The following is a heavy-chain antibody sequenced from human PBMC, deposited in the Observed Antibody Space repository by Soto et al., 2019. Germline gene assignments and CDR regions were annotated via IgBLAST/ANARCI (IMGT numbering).Heavy chain of an antibody. CDR2: ISGSGGST. Sequence: GGSLRLSCAASGFTFSSYAMSWFRQAPGKGLEWVSAISGSGGSTYYADSVKGRFTISRDNSKNTLYLQMNSLRAEDTAVYYCAKDQRADFWSGYYLYYYYYGMDVWGQRTTVTVSS. J-gene: IGHJ6*02. D-gene: IGHD3-3*01. CDR3: AKDQRADFWSGYYLYYYYYGMDV. V-gene: IGHV3-23*01. CDR1: GFTFSSYA.